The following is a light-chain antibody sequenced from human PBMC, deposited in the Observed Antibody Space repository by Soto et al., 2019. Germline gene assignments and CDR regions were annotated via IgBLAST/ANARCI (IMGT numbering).Light chain of an antibody. Sequence: DLQMTQSPSTLSASVGDRVTITCRASQSINTWLAWYQQKPGKAPNLLIYKASSLHSGVPSRFSGSGSGTEFTLTISRLQPDDFAIYYCQQYNSYSRTFGQGTKVEVK. J-gene: IGKJ1*01. CDR2: KAS. CDR1: QSINTW. CDR3: QQYNSYSRT. V-gene: IGKV1-5*03.